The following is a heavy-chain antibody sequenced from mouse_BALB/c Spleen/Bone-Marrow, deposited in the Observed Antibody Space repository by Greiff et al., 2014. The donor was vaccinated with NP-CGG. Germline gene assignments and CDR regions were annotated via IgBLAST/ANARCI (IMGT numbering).Heavy chain of an antibody. D-gene: IGHD2-4*01. CDR3: ARKGAMITHYYAMDY. J-gene: IGHJ4*01. Sequence: ESGGGLVQPGGSRKLSCAASGFTFSSFGMHWVRQAPEKGLEWVAYISNGSSTIYYADTVKGRFTFSRDNPKNTLFLQMTSLRSEDTAMYYCARKGAMITHYYAMDYWGQGTSVTVSS. CDR1: GFTFSSFG. CDR2: ISNGSSTI. V-gene: IGHV5-17*02.